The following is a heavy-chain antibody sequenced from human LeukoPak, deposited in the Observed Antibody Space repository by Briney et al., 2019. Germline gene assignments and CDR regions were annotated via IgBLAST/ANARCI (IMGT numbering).Heavy chain of an antibody. CDR1: GFTFSSYS. CDR2: ISSSSSYI. V-gene: IGHV3-21*01. CDR3: ARGHSSSWDFYYYYYYGMDV. J-gene: IGHJ6*02. D-gene: IGHD6-13*01. Sequence: PGESLRLSCAASGFTFSSYSMNWVRQAPGKGLEWVSSISSSSSYIYYADSVKGRFTISRDNAENSLYLQMNSLRAEDTAVYYCARGHSSSWDFYYYYYYGMDVWGQGTTVTVSS.